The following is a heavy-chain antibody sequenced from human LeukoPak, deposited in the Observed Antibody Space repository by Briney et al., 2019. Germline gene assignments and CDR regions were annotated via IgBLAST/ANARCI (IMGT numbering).Heavy chain of an antibody. V-gene: IGHV5-51*01. Sequence: GESLKISCQASGYSFTTYWIAWVRQLPGKGLEWMGRVYPGDSDITYSPAFQGQVTISADKSISTAYLQRSSLKASNTAMYYCARRYYYDSSGYSSFDYWGQGTLVTVSS. CDR2: VYPGDSDI. J-gene: IGHJ4*02. CDR3: ARRYYYDSSGYSSFDY. CDR1: GYSFTTYW. D-gene: IGHD3-22*01.